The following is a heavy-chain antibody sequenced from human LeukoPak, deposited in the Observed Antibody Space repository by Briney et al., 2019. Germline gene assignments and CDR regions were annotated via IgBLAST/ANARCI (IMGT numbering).Heavy chain of an antibody. CDR2: ISSSSSYT. V-gene: IGHV3-11*05. J-gene: IGHJ4*02. D-gene: IGHD6-19*01. CDR3: AKEPRSSGWYWRWSD. CDR1: GFTFSDYY. Sequence: GGSLRLSCAASGFTFSDYYMSWTRQAPGKGLEWVSYISSSSSYTNYADSVKGRFTISRDNSKNTLYLQMNSLRAEDTAVYYCAKEPRSSGWYWRWSDWGQGTLVTVSS.